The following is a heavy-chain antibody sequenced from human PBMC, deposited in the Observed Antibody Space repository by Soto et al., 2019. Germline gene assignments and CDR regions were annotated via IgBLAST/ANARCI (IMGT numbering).Heavy chain of an antibody. CDR3: QTPVCYGNSTRDY. D-gene: IGHD5-18*01. Sequence: GGSLRLSCTTSGLTFSTYGMHWVRQAPGKGLEWVAVISFDGNNKYYADSVKGRFTISRDNSKNTLYLQMNSLRPEDTAVSFCQTPVCYGNSTRDYWGQGTLVTVSS. CDR1: GLTFSTYG. V-gene: IGHV3-30*03. J-gene: IGHJ4*02. CDR2: ISFDGNNK.